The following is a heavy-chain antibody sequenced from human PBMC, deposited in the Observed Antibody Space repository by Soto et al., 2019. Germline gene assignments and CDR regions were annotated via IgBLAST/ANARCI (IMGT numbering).Heavy chain of an antibody. CDR2: ISAHNGNT. Sequence: QAQLVQSGDEVKKPGASVKVSCKASGYSFSTFGISWVRQAPGQGLEWMGWISAHNGNTNYAYNLQGRVTMTIDTSTSTAYMELRSLRSDDTGMYYWARDWQLPPWGQGTLVTVSS. CDR1: GYSFSTFG. CDR3: ARDWQLPP. V-gene: IGHV1-18*01. D-gene: IGHD1-7*01. J-gene: IGHJ5*02.